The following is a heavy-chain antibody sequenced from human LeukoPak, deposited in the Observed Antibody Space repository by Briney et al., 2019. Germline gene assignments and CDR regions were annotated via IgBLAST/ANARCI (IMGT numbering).Heavy chain of an antibody. CDR2: FDPEDGET. Sequence: ASVKVSCKVSGYTLTELSMHWVRQAPGKGLEWMGGFDPEDGETIYAQKFQGRVTMTEDTSTDTAYMELSSLRSEDTAVYYCARGRTSFNEPATGSWFDPWGQGTLVTVSS. V-gene: IGHV1-24*01. J-gene: IGHJ5*02. CDR3: ARGRTSFNEPATGSWFDP. D-gene: IGHD2-2*01. CDR1: GYTLTELS.